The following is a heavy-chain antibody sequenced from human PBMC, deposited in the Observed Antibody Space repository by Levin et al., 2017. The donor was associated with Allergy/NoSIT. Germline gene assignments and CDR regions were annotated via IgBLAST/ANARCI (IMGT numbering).Heavy chain of an antibody. V-gene: IGHV3-66*02. D-gene: IGHD5/OR15-5a*01. CDR2: IYSGGGT. Sequence: GESLKISCAASGFTVSSNYMSWVRQAPGKGLEWVSVIYSGGGTYYADSVKGRFTIFRDNSKNTVSLQMNSLRPEDTAVYYCARAIADIVSTIDTFDIWGQGTMVTVSS. CDR1: GFTVSSNY. J-gene: IGHJ3*02. CDR3: ARAIADIVSTIDTFDI.